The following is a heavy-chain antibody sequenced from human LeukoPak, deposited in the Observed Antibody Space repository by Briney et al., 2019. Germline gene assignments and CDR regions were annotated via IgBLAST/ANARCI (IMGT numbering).Heavy chain of an antibody. V-gene: IGHV1-69*13. J-gene: IGHJ4*02. CDR1: GGTFSSYA. D-gene: IGHD6-19*01. CDR2: IIPIFGTA. Sequence: ASVKVSCKASGGTFSSYAISWERQAPGQGLEWMGGIIPIFGTANYAQKFQGRVTITADESTSTAYMELSSLRSEDTAVYYCAAGNGIGRYSSGPVLDYWGQGTLVTVSS. CDR3: AAGNGIGRYSSGPVLDY.